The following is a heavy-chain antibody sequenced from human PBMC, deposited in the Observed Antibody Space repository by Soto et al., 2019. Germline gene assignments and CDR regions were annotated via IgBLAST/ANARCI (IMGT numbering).Heavy chain of an antibody. CDR1: RYTFTGYY. J-gene: IGHJ6*03. D-gene: IGHD3-10*01. Sequence: VSVKASCKASRYTFTGYYMHWVRQSHGQGLEWMGWINPNSGGTNYAQKFQGWVTMTRDTSISTAYMELSRLRSDDTAVYYCALEGYHDGSGSHSRYYYMDVWGKGTTVTVFS. CDR3: ALEGYHDGSGSHSRYYYMDV. CDR2: INPNSGGT. V-gene: IGHV1-2*04.